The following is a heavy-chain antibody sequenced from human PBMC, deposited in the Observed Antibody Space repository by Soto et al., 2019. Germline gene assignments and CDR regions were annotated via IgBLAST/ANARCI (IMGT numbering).Heavy chain of an antibody. V-gene: IGHV4-59*01. D-gene: IGHD3-10*01. J-gene: IGHJ4*02. CDR1: GGSISSYY. Sequence: SETLSLTCTVSGGSISSYYWSWIRQPPGKGLEWIGYIYYSGSTNYNPSLKSRVTISVDTSKNQFSLKLSSVTAADTAVYYCARGAYGSGSYEEIDYWGQGTLVTVSS. CDR2: IYYSGST. CDR3: ARGAYGSGSYEEIDY.